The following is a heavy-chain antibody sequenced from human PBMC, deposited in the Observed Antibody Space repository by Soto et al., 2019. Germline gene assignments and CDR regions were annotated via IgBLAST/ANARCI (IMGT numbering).Heavy chain of an antibody. CDR2: IYPGDSRT. V-gene: IGHV5-51*01. Sequence: PGESLKISCKASGYSFATYWIGWVRQMPGKGLEWMGVIYPGDSRTRYNPSFQGQVTISADKSITTAYLQWSSLKASDTAIYYCAASIFYYGMDVWGQGTTVTVSS. CDR3: AASIFYYGMDV. CDR1: GYSFATYW. J-gene: IGHJ6*02.